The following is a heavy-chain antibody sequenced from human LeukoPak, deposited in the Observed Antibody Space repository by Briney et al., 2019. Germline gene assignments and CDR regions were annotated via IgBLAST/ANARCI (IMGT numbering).Heavy chain of an antibody. D-gene: IGHD4-17*01. V-gene: IGHV3-23*01. CDR2: ISGSSGNT. J-gene: IGHJ4*02. Sequence: GGSLRLSCAASGFTFSSYAISWVRQAPGKGLEWLSAISGSSGNTYYADSVKGRFTISRDNSKNTLYLQMNSLRAEDTAVYYCAKDGRVTRYYSDYWGQGTLVTVSS. CDR3: AKDGRVTRYYSDY. CDR1: GFTFSSYA.